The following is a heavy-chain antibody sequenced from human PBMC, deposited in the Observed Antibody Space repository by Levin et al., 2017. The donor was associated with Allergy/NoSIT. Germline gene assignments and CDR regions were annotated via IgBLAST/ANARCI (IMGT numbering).Heavy chain of an antibody. J-gene: IGHJ3*02. V-gene: IGHV3-30*18. CDR1: GFNFRSYG. CDR3: AKEVHADSDTWYEAFDI. D-gene: IGHD6-13*01. CDR2: ISSSGSVD. Sequence: GGSLRLSCAASGFNFRSYGMHWVRQAPGRGLEWVAVISSSGSVDYYLQSVKGRFTISRDNSKNTVSLQLNSLTPEDTAVYYCAKEVHADSDTWYEAFDIWGHGTLVTVSS.